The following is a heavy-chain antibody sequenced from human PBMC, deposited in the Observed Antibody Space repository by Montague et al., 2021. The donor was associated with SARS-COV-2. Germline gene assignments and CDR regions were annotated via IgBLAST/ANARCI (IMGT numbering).Heavy chain of an antibody. V-gene: IGHV4-34*01. CDR2: TNNSGST. CDR1: CGSLSAHS. Sequence: SETLSLTCSVHCGSLSAHSRSWIRQPSAKGTAWIGVTNNSGSTNYNPSLKSRVTISVDTSKNQFSLKLHSVTAADTAVYYCARGRIEVSMIVVVLTGASYYMDVWGKGTTVTVSS. CDR3: ARGRIEVSMIVVVLTGASYYMDV. D-gene: IGHD3-22*01. J-gene: IGHJ6*03.